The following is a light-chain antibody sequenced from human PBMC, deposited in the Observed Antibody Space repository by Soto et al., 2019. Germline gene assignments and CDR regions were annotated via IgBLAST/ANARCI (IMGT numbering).Light chain of an antibody. V-gene: IGKV3-11*01. Sequence: EIVLTQSPATLSLSPGERATLSCRASQSVSSYLAWYQQKPGQAPRLLIYDASNRATGIPARFSGSGSGTDFTLTISSLEPEDFAVYYCQQRSNWLITFGQGTRLGL. CDR1: QSVSSY. J-gene: IGKJ5*01. CDR2: DAS. CDR3: QQRSNWLIT.